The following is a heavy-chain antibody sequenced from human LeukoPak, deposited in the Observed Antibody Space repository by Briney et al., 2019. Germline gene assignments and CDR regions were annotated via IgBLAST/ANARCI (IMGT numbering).Heavy chain of an antibody. D-gene: IGHD4-17*01. CDR2: ISYGGSNK. CDR1: GFTFSNYA. Sequence: GGSLRLSCAASGFTFSNYAMHWVRQAPGKGLEWVAVISYGGSNKYYADSVKGRFAISRDNSRNTLSLQMNSLRAEDTAVYYCARDSATTTVTTFTYYIYWYFDLWGRGTLVTVSS. V-gene: IGHV3-30*09. J-gene: IGHJ2*01. CDR3: ARDSATTTVTTFTYYIYWYFDL.